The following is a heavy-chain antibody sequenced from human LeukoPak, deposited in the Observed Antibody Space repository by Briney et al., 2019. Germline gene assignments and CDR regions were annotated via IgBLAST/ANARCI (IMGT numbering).Heavy chain of an antibody. CDR1: GGSISSYY. CDR2: IHTSGST. Sequence: SKTLSLTCTVSGGSISSYYWIWVRQPAGKGLEWIGRIHTSGSTNYNPSLKSRVTMSLDTSKNQFSLKLTSVTAADTAVFYCAGTQHGELDYWGQGALVTVSS. D-gene: IGHD7-27*01. V-gene: IGHV4-4*07. J-gene: IGHJ4*02. CDR3: AGTQHGELDY.